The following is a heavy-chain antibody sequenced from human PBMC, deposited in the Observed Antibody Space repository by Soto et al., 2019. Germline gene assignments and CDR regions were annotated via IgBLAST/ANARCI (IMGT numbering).Heavy chain of an antibody. D-gene: IGHD6-13*01. J-gene: IGHJ4*02. Sequence: EVQLAQSGAEVKKPGESLKISCKAFRYSFTDYWIGWVRQMPGKGLEWMGFIYPGDSDTRYSPSFQGQVTISADKSISTAYLQWSSLKASDSAIYFCASHTNSWYYFDHWGQGTVVTVSS. CDR2: IYPGDSDT. CDR3: ASHTNSWYYFDH. CDR1: RYSFTDYW. V-gene: IGHV5-51*01.